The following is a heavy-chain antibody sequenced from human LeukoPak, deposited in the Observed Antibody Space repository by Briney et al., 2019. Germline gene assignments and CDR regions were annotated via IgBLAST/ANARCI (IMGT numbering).Heavy chain of an antibody. CDR1: GFTFSTHG. D-gene: IGHD3-22*01. J-gene: IGHJ4*02. V-gene: IGHV3-33*03. Sequence: GGSLRLSCAASGFTFSTHGMHWVRQAPGKGLECVAGIWYDGSNENYGDSVKGRFAISRDNSRNTLYLQMNSLRAVDTAVYYCAKGAHYYDSSGYFLYFDYWGQGTLVTVSS. CDR2: IWYDGSNE. CDR3: AKGAHYYDSSGYFLYFDY.